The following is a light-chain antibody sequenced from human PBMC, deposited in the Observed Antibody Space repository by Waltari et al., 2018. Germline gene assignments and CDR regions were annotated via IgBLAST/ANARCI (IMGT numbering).Light chain of an antibody. Sequence: DIQMTQSPSSLSASVGDRVTITCQASQDIRKFLNWFQQKPGTAPKVVIYDASNLEKGVPSRFSGSGSGTRFTLTISSLQPDDFATYYCQQYDILPLTFGGGTRV. V-gene: IGKV1-33*01. CDR1: QDIRKF. CDR3: QQYDILPLT. J-gene: IGKJ4*01. CDR2: DAS.